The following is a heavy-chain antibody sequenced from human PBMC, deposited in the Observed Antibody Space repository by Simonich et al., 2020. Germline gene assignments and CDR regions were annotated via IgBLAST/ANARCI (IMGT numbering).Heavy chain of an antibody. CDR3: ARDGERYCGGDCYSYFDY. Sequence: QVQLVESGGGVVQPGRSLRLSCAASGFTFSSYAMHWVRQAPGKGLEWVAVISYDENNKNYADSVKGRFTISRDNSKNTLYLQMNSLRAEDTAVYYCARDGERYCGGDCYSYFDYWGQGTLVTVSS. D-gene: IGHD2-21*02. V-gene: IGHV3-30*07. CDR1: GFTFSSYA. CDR2: ISYDENNK. J-gene: IGHJ4*02.